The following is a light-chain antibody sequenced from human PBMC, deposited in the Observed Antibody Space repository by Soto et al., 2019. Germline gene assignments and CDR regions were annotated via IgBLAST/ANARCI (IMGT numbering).Light chain of an antibody. V-gene: IGKV3-20*01. CDR3: QQGTT. CDR1: QSVSSSY. CDR2: GAS. J-gene: IGKJ2*01. Sequence: EIVLTQSPGTLSLSPGERATLSCRASQSVSSSYLAWYQQKPGQAPRLLIYGASSRATGIPDRFSGSGSGTEFTLTISRQEPEDFAVYCCQQGTTFGQGTKLEIK.